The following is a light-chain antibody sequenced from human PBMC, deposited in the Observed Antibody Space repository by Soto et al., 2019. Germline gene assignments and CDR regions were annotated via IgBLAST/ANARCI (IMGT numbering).Light chain of an antibody. Sequence: DIVMTQSPDSLAVSLGERATINCKSSQSVLYSSNNKNYLAWYQQKPGHPPKLLIYWASTRAAGVPDRFSGRGSGTDFTLTNSSPQAEAVAVDYCQQDYSSPLTFGGGTKVEIK. CDR1: QSVLYSSNNKNY. CDR2: WAS. V-gene: IGKV4-1*01. CDR3: QQDYSSPLT. J-gene: IGKJ4*01.